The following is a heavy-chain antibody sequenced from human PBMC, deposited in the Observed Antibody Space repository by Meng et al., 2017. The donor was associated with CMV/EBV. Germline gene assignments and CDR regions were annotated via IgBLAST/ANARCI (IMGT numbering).Heavy chain of an antibody. V-gene: IGHV4-34*01. CDR1: GGSFSGYY. CDR2: INHSGST. J-gene: IGHJ5*02. Sequence: QVQLQTCGVGPWKPSESLSLTCAVYGGSFSGYYWSGIRQPPGKGLEWIGEINHSGSTNYNPSLKSRVTISVDTSKNQFSLKLSSVTAADTAVYYCARGGNWFDPWGQGTLVTVSS. CDR3: ARGGNWFDP.